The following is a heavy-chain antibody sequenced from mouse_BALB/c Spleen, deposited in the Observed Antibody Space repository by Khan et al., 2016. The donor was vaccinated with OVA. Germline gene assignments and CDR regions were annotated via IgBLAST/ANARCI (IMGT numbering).Heavy chain of an antibody. CDR2: ISYSGST. CDR1: GYSITSGYG. V-gene: IGHV3-2*02. Sequence: EVQLQESGPGLVKPSQSPSLTCTVTGYSITSGYGWNWIRQFPGNKLEWMGYISYSGSTNYNPSLKSRISITRDTSKNQFFLQLNSVTTEDTATXYCARTARIKYWGQGTTLTVSS. D-gene: IGHD1-2*01. CDR3: ARTARIKY. J-gene: IGHJ2*01.